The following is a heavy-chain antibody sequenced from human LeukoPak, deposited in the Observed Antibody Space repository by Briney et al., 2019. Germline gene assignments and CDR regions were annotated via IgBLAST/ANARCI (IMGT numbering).Heavy chain of an antibody. J-gene: IGHJ4*02. CDR3: ARGAGPTTSPNYYDSSGYYLWYFDY. V-gene: IGHV1-8*01. Sequence: GASVKVSCKASGYTFTSYDINWVRQATGQGLEWMGWMNPNSGNTGYAQKFQGRVTMTRNTSISTAYMELSSLRPEDTAVYYCARGAGPTTSPNYYDSSGYYLWYFDYWGQGTLVTVSS. CDR2: MNPNSGNT. CDR1: GYTFTSYD. D-gene: IGHD3-22*01.